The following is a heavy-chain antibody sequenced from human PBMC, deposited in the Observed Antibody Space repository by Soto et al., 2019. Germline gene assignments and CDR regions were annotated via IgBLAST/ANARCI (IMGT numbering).Heavy chain of an antibody. V-gene: IGHV1-18*01. D-gene: IGHD6-13*01. Sequence: GASVKVSCKASGYTFTSYGISWVRQAPGQGLEWMGWISAYNGNTNYAQKLQGRVTMTTDTSTSTAYMELRSLRSDDTAVYYCARDSRSSLDYIAAAGPFDYWGQGTLVTVSS. CDR3: ARDSRSSLDYIAAAGPFDY. J-gene: IGHJ4*02. CDR1: GYTFTSYG. CDR2: ISAYNGNT.